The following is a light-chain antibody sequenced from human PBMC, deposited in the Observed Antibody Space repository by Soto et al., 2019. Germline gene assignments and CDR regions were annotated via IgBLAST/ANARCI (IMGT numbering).Light chain of an antibody. J-gene: IGLJ1*01. CDR3: CSYTTSNTFV. V-gene: IGLV2-14*01. CDR2: HVT. Sequence: QCVLTQPASVSGSLGEGISISCSRTSSDVGAYNYVSWYQQYPGKSPKLMIYHVTDRPSGVSNRFSGSKSGNTASLTISGLQAEDEADYYCCSYTTSNTFVFGTGTKVPVL. CDR1: SSDVGAYNY.